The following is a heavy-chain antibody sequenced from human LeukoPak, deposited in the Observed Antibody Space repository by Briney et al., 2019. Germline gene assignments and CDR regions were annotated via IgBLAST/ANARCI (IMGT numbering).Heavy chain of an antibody. D-gene: IGHD2-2*01. CDR1: GFTFSSYA. Sequence: GSLRLSCAASGFTFSSYAMSWVRQAPGEGLEWVSAISGSGGSTYYADSVKGRFTISRDNSKNTLYLQMNSLRAEDTAVYYCAKTGAQGYCSSTSCFNWFDPWGQGTLVTVSS. J-gene: IGHJ5*02. CDR2: ISGSGGST. CDR3: AKTGAQGYCSSTSCFNWFDP. V-gene: IGHV3-23*01.